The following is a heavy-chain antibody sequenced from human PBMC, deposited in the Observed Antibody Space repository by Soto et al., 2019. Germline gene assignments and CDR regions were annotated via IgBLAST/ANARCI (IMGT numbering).Heavy chain of an antibody. CDR3: SRGTSIPASGDY. D-gene: IGHD6-6*01. CDR1: GYTFSNYG. CDR2: VSAYNGER. J-gene: IGHJ4*01. V-gene: IGHV1-18*01. Sequence: ASVKVSCKASGYTFSNYGMNWLRQAPGQGLEWLGWVSAYNGERSYAQRVQARVIMTTDTSTTTAYMELRSLRSDDTAVYYCSRGTSIPASGDYWGQGTLVTVSS.